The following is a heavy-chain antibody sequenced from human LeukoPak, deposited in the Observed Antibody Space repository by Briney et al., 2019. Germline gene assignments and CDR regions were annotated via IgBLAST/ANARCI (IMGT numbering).Heavy chain of an antibody. CDR1: GYTFTGYY. D-gene: IGHD3-16*01. J-gene: IGHJ3*01. CDR2: IRHDGSHH. CDR3: AKVRLLGALDDAFDV. Sequence: SCKASGYTFTGYYMHWVRQAPGKGLEWVAFIRHDGSHHYHGESVKGRFTISRDNSKKTLYLEMTSLRPEDTAVYYCAKVRLLGALDDAFDVWGQGTMVTV. V-gene: IGHV3-30*02.